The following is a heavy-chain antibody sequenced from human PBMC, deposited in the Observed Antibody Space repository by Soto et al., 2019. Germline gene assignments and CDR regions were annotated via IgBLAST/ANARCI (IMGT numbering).Heavy chain of an antibody. J-gene: IGHJ5*02. D-gene: IGHD3-10*01. CDR1: GYTLTELS. CDR2: FDPEDGET. CDR3: ATVWANYGSGSYPSNWFDP. V-gene: IGHV1-24*01. Sequence: ASVKVSCKVSGYTLTELSMHWVRQAPGKGLEWMGGFDPEDGETIYAQKFQGRVTMTEDTSTDTAYMELSSLRSEDTAVYYCATVWANYGSGSYPSNWFDPWGQGTLVTVSS.